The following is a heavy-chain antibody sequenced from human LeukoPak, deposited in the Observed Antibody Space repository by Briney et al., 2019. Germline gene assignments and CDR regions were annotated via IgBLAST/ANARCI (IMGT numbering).Heavy chain of an antibody. CDR1: GGSISSSSYY. V-gene: IGHV4-39*01. CDR2: IYYSGST. J-gene: IGHJ3*02. Sequence: PSETLSLTCTVSGGSISSSSYYWGWIRQPPGKGLEWIGSIYYSGSTYYNPSLKSRVTISVDTSKNQFSLKLSSVTAADTAVYYCARQALLRYFDWFNAFDIWGQGTMVTVSS. D-gene: IGHD3-9*01. CDR3: ARQALLRYFDWFNAFDI.